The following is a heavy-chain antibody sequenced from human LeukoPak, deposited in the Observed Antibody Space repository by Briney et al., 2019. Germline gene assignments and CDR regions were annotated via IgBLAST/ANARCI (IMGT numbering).Heavy chain of an antibody. CDR2: IYHSGST. D-gene: IGHD4/OR15-4a*01. CDR3: VRVPLAFYGMEV. Sequence: SETLSLTCAVSSDSIRSNNWWSWVRQPPGKGLEWIGEIYHSGSTNYNPSLKSRVTISADTSKNQLSLKLSSVTAADTAVYYRVRVPLAFYGMEVWGKGTTVSVSS. J-gene: IGHJ6*04. V-gene: IGHV4-4*02. CDR1: SDSIRSNNW.